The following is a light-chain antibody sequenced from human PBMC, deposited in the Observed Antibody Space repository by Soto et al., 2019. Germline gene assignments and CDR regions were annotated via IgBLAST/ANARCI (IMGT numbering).Light chain of an antibody. CDR3: QQYGSSAYT. Sequence: EIVLTQSPGTLSLSPGERATLSCRASQSVSSSYLAWYQQKPGQAPRLLIYGASSRATGIPDKFSGSGSGTDFTLTISRLEYEDFAVSYCQQYGSSAYTCGQGPKLEIK. V-gene: IGKV3-20*01. CDR1: QSVSSSY. CDR2: GAS. J-gene: IGKJ2*01.